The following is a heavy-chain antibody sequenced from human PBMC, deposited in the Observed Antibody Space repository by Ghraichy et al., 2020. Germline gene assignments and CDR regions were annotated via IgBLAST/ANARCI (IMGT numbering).Heavy chain of an antibody. CDR2: ISSSSSTI. CDR1: GFTFSSYS. D-gene: IGHD3-3*01. Sequence: LSLTCAASGFTFSSYSMNWVRQAPGKGLEWVSYISSSSSTIYYADSVKGRFTISRDNAKNSLYLQMNSLRDEDTAVYYCARDPYYDFWSGYHQPHGWFDPWGQGTLVTVSS. J-gene: IGHJ5*02. V-gene: IGHV3-48*02. CDR3: ARDPYYDFWSGYHQPHGWFDP.